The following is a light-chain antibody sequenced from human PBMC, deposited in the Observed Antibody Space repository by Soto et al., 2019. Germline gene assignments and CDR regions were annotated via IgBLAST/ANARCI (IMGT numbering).Light chain of an antibody. Sequence: EIVLTQSPGTLSLSPGERATLSCRASQSVSSSYLAWYQQKPGQAPRLLIYGASSRATGIPDRFSGSGSGPDFTLTISRLELEDVAVYYCQQYGSSPLFTFGPGTKVDIK. V-gene: IGKV3-20*01. CDR3: QQYGSSPLFT. J-gene: IGKJ3*01. CDR2: GAS. CDR1: QSVSSSY.